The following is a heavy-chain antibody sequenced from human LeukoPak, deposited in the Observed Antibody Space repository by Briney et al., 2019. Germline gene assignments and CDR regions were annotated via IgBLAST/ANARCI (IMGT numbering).Heavy chain of an antibody. CDR2: ISGSDTST. CDR3: TKARSASSSICYNY. Sequence: PGGSLRLSCAASGFTFSNYSMTWVRQAPGKGLEWVSSISGSDTSTYYADSVKGRFTISRDNSKNTLELQMDSLRAEDTAVYYCTKARSASSSICYNYWGQGILVTVSS. D-gene: IGHD2-2*02. J-gene: IGHJ4*02. CDR1: GFTFSNYS. V-gene: IGHV3-23*01.